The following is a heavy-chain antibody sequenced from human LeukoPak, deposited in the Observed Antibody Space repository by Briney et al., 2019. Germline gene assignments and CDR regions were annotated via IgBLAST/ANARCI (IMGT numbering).Heavy chain of an antibody. D-gene: IGHD3-3*01. J-gene: IGHJ4*02. V-gene: IGHV1-2*04. CDR2: INPNSGGT. CDR3: ARGSTYYDFWSGYYHFDY. CDR1: GYTFTGYY. Sequence: ASVKVSCKASGYTFTGYYMHWVRQAPGQGLEWMGWINPNSGGTNYAQKFQGWVIMTRDTSISTAYMELSRLRSDDTAVYYCARGSTYYDFWSGYYHFDYWGQGTLVTVSS.